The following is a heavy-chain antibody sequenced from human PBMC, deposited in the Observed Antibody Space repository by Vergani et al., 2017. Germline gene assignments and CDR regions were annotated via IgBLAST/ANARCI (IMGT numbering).Heavy chain of an antibody. CDR3: ARHWNSFTVWAY. CDR2: IYYSGST. Sequence: QVQLQESGPGLVKPSETLSLTCTVSGGSISSYYWSWIRQPPGKGLEWIWYIYYSGSTNYNPSLKSRVTISVDTSKNQFSLKLSSVTAADTAVYYCARHWNSFTVWAYWGQGTLVTVSS. CDR1: GGSISSYY. J-gene: IGHJ4*02. D-gene: IGHD1/OR15-1a*01. V-gene: IGHV4-59*08.